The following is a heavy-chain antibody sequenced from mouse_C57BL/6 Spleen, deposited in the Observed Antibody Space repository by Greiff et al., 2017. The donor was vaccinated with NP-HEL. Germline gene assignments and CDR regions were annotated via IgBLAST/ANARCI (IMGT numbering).Heavy chain of an antibody. D-gene: IGHD2-5*01. CDR1: GYTFTDHN. J-gene: IGHJ2*01. V-gene: IGHV1-34*02. CDR2: IDPTTGGT. Sequence: VQLQQSGAELVKPGASVKISCKASGYTFTDHNMHWVKQRPGQGLEWIGDIDPTTGGTTYNQKFKGKATLTVDKSSSTAYMELNSLTSEDSAVYYCARSYYSNYFAYWGQGTTVTVSA. CDR3: ARSYYSNYFAY.